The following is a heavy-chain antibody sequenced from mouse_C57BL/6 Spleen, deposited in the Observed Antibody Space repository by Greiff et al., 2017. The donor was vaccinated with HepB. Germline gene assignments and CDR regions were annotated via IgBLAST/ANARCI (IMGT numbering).Heavy chain of an antibody. CDR3: ARSLNWGGAMDY. Sequence: EVQLQQSGPELVKPGASVKISCKASGYSFTGYYMNWVKQSPEKSLEWIGEINPSTGGTTYNQKFKAKATLTVDKSSSTAYMQLKSLTSEDSAVYCCARSLNWGGAMDYWGQGTSVTVSS. D-gene: IGHD4-1*02. V-gene: IGHV1-42*01. CDR2: INPSTGGT. CDR1: GYSFTGYY. J-gene: IGHJ4*01.